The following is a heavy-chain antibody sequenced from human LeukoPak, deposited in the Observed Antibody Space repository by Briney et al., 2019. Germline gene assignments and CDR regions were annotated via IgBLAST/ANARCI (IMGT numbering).Heavy chain of an antibody. CDR3: ASHQLTRSPLDY. D-gene: IGHD4/OR15-4a*01. CDR2: INSDGSST. J-gene: IGHJ4*02. V-gene: IGHV3-74*01. CDR1: GFTFSSYW. Sequence: PGGSLRLSCAASGFTFSSYWMHWVRQAPGKGLVWVSRINSDGSSTSYADSVEGRFTISRDNAKNTLYLQMNSLRAEDTAVYYCASHQLTRSPLDYWGQGTLVTVSS.